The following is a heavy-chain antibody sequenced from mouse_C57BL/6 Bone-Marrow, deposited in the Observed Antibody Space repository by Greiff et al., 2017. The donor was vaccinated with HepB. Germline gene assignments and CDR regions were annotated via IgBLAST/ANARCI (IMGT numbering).Heavy chain of an antibody. CDR2: ISNLAYSI. J-gene: IGHJ4*01. CDR1: GFTFSDYG. V-gene: IGHV5-15*01. CDR3: ARKDYAMDY. Sequence: EVQGVESGGGLVQPGGSLKLSCAASGFTFSDYGMAWVRQAPRKGPEWVAFISNLAYSIYYADTVTGRFTISRENAKNTLYLEMSSLRSEDTAMYYCARKDYAMDYWGQGTSVTVPS.